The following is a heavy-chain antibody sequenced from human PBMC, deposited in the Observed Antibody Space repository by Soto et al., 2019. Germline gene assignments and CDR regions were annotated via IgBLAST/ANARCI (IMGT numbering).Heavy chain of an antibody. CDR1: GFSFSNYA. Sequence: EVQLVESGGGLVKPGGSLRLSCAASGFSFSNYAMNWVRQAPGAGLEWVSSISSSSTYIYYADSIQGRFTISRDNARNSLSVQLSSLRVEDTAVYYCARGYRGVPSQYEVNDAFDIWGRGTVVAVSS. D-gene: IGHD3-10*01. J-gene: IGHJ3*02. CDR3: ARGYRGVPSQYEVNDAFDI. CDR2: ISSSSTYI. V-gene: IGHV3-21*01.